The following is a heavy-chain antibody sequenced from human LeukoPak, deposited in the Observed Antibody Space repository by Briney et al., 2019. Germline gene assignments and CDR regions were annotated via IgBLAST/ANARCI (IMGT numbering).Heavy chain of an antibody. J-gene: IGHJ3*02. CDR3: AREDCSGGSCYSLSLTPVFHVFDI. Sequence: ASVKVSCKASGYAFSSYGISWVRQAPGQGLEWMGWISAYNGNTNYAPKLQGRVTMTTDTSTSTAYMELRSLRSDDTAVYYCAREDCSGGSCYSLSLTPVFHVFDIWGQGTMVTVSS. CDR2: ISAYNGNT. V-gene: IGHV1-18*01. CDR1: GYAFSSYG. D-gene: IGHD2-15*01.